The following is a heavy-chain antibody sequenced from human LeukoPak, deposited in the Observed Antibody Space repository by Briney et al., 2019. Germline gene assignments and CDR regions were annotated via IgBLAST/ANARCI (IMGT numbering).Heavy chain of an antibody. V-gene: IGHV3-48*04. CDR2: ISSSGSTI. CDR1: GFTFSRYS. Sequence: GGSLRLSCAASGFTFSRYSMNWVRQAPGKGLEWVSYISSSGSTIYYADSVKGRFTISRDNAKNSLYLQMNSLRAEDTAVYYCASGSAAEYYYYYMDVWGKGTTVTVSS. D-gene: IGHD5-12*01. J-gene: IGHJ6*03. CDR3: ASGSAAEYYYYYMDV.